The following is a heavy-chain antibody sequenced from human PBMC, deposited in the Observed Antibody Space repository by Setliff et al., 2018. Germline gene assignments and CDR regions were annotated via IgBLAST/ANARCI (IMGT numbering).Heavy chain of an antibody. J-gene: IGHJ4*02. D-gene: IGHD6-6*01. CDR3: ARGRNIAARLLDS. CDR1: GGTFSDYH. CDR2: INHRGST. V-gene: IGHV4-34*01. Sequence: SLTCAAYGGTFSDYHWTWIRQSPEKGLEWIGEINHRGSTNYNPSLKSRVTISIDTSKDQFSLKLISMTAADTAVYYCARGRNIAARLLDSWGQGTLVAVSS.